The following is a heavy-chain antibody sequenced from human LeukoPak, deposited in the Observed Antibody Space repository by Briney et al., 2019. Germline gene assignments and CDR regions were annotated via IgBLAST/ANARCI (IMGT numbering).Heavy chain of an antibody. CDR2: IYYSGST. V-gene: IGHV4-38-2*02. CDR1: GYAFTGYY. J-gene: IGHJ4*02. D-gene: IGHD2-2*01. Sequence: SCKASGYAFTGYYMHWVRQAPGQGLEWIGSIYYSGSTYYNPSLKSRVTISVDTSKNQFSLKLSSVTAADTAVYYCASSVVPAAFDDYWGQGTLVTVSS. CDR3: ASSVVPAAFDDY.